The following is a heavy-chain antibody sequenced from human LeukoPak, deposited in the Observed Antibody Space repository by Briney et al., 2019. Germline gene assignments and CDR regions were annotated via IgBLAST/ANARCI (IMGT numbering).Heavy chain of an antibody. J-gene: IGHJ4*02. CDR2: IYYSGST. CDR1: GGSISSYY. Sequence: SETLSLTCSVSGGSISSYYWSWIRQPPGKGLEWIGYIYYSGSTNYNPSLKSRVTISVDTSKNQFSLKLSSVTAADTAVYYCARETMIVGIDYWGQGTLVTVSS. D-gene: IGHD3-22*01. V-gene: IGHV4-59*01. CDR3: ARETMIVGIDY.